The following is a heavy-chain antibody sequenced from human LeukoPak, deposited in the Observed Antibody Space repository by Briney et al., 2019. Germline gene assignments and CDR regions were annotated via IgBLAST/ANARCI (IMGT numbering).Heavy chain of an antibody. V-gene: IGHV4-30-2*01. CDR1: GRSISSGGDS. D-gene: IGHD3-10*01. CDR3: ARSTMVRGVRNWYFDL. CDR2: IYHSGST. Sequence: PSQTLSLTCAVSGRSISSGGDSWSWIRQPPGKGLEWIGYIYHSGSTYNNPSPKIRVTISVDRSKNQFSLKLSSVTAADTAVYYCARSTMVRGVRNWYFDLWGRGTLVTVSS. J-gene: IGHJ2*01.